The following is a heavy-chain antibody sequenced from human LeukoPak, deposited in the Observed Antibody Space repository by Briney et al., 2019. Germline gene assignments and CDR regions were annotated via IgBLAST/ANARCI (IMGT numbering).Heavy chain of an antibody. J-gene: IGHJ3*02. CDR3: ARDRDYGDYWNPVVAFDI. Sequence: PGGSLRLSCAASGLSFTGYSMNWVRQAPGKGLEWVSSVSSSSSYIYYADSVKGRFTISRDNAKNSLYLQMTSLRAEDTAIYYCARDRDYGDYWNPVVAFDIWGQGTMVTVSS. V-gene: IGHV3-21*06. CDR2: VSSSSSYI. D-gene: IGHD4-17*01. CDR1: GLSFTGYS.